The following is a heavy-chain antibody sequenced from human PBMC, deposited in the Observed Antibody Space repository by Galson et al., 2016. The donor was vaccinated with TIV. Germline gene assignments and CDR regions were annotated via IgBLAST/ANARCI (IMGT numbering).Heavy chain of an antibody. V-gene: IGHV3-30*04. Sequence: SLRLSCAASGFAFRSSAMYWVRQAPGKGLQCVAIISYDGNYKYYADSVKGRFTISRDNSMSRLYLQMNGLTPADTALYYCAREDHQYGSGWYNYYHYYGKDIWGQGTTVTVS. CDR1: GFAFRSSA. CDR3: AREDHQYGSGWYNYYHYYGKDI. J-gene: IGHJ6*02. D-gene: IGHD6-19*01. CDR2: ISYDGNYK.